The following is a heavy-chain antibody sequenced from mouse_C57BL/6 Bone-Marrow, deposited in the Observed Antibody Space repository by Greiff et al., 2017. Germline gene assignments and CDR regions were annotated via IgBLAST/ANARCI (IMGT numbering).Heavy chain of an antibody. Sequence: QVQLQQPGAELVKPGASVKLSFKASGYTFTSYWMHWVKQRPGQGLEWIGMIHPNSGSTNYNEKFKSKATLTVDKSSSTAYMQLSSLTSEDSAVYYCARFITTVERAFDYWGQGTTLTVSS. CDR1: GYTFTSYW. CDR3: ARFITTVERAFDY. D-gene: IGHD1-1*01. J-gene: IGHJ2*01. CDR2: IHPNSGST. V-gene: IGHV1-64*01.